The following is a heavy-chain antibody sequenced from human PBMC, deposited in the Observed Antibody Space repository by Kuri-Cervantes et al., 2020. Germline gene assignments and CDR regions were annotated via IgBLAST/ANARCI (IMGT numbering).Heavy chain of an antibody. Sequence: GESLKISCAASEFTFSNYWMSWVRQAPGKGLEWVAVISYDGSNKYFADSVKGRFTISRDNSKNTLYLQMNSLRAEDTAVYYCARDHSRFLEWPPLDYWGQGTLVTVSS. J-gene: IGHJ4*02. CDR3: ARDHSRFLEWPPLDY. CDR2: ISYDGSNK. V-gene: IGHV3-30*07. CDR1: EFTFSNYW. D-gene: IGHD3-3*01.